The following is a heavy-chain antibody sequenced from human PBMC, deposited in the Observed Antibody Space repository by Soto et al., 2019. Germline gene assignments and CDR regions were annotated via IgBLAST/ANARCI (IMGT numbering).Heavy chain of an antibody. V-gene: IGHV1-18*01. CDR2: ISAYNGNT. Sequence: QVQLVQSGAEVKKPGASVKVSCKASGYTFTSYGISWVRQAPGQGLEWMGWISAYNGNTNYAQKLQGRGTMTTDTSTSTAYMELRSLRSDDTAVYYCARDSSPYCSGGSCYSMGYWGQGTLVTVSS. J-gene: IGHJ4*02. D-gene: IGHD2-15*01. CDR3: ARDSSPYCSGGSCYSMGY. CDR1: GYTFTSYG.